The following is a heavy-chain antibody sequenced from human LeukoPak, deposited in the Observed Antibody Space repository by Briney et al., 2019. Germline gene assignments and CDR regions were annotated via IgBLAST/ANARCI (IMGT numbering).Heavy chain of an antibody. V-gene: IGHV3-13*01. J-gene: IGHJ4*02. CDR3: ARAYCSSTSCTYDY. CDR2: IGTAGDT. CDR1: GFTFSSYD. Sequence: GGSLRLSCAASGFTFSSYDMHWVRQATGKGLEWVSAIGTAGDTYYPGSVKGRFTISRENAKNSLYLQMNSLRAGDTAVYYCARAYCSSTSCTYDYWGQGALVTVSS. D-gene: IGHD2-2*01.